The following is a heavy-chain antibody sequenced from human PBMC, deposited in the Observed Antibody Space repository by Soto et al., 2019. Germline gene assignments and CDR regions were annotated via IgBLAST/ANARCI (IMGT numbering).Heavy chain of an antibody. CDR3: ARDTTRRTGPQGTYYGMDV. D-gene: IGHD3-10*01. J-gene: IGHJ6*02. Sequence: PSETLSLTCTVSGGSISSGGYYWSWIRQHPGKGLEWIGYIYYSGSTYYNPSLKSRVTISVDTSKNQFSLKLSSVTAADTAVYYCARDTTRRTGPQGTYYGMDVWGQGTTVTVSS. V-gene: IGHV4-31*03. CDR1: GGSISSGGYY. CDR2: IYYSGST.